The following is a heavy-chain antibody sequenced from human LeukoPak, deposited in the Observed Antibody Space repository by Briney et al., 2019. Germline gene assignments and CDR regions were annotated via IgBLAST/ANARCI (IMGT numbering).Heavy chain of an antibody. D-gene: IGHD6-13*01. CDR2: ISYDGSNK. CDR1: GFTFSSYA. CDR3: ARNDGYSSSWMMGDGHSFDY. V-gene: IGHV3-30-3*01. J-gene: IGHJ4*02. Sequence: GGSLRLSCAASGFTFSSYAMHWVRQAPGKGLEWVAVISYDGSNKYYADSVKGRFTISRDNAKNSLYLQMNSLRAEDTAVYYCARNDGYSSSWMMGDGHSFDYWGQGTLVTVSS.